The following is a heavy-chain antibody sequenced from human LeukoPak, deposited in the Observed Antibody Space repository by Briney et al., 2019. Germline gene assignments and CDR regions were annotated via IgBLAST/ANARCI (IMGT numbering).Heavy chain of an antibody. V-gene: IGHV3-23*01. J-gene: IGHJ4*02. CDR2: ISDSGGST. D-gene: IGHD3-10*01. CDR3: AKLPITMVRGVIIFHFDY. Sequence: GGSLRLSCAASGFTFSISAMSWVRQAPGKGLEWVSTISDSGGSTYYANSVKGRFTISRDNSKNTLYLQMNSLRAEDTAVYYCAKLPITMVRGVIIFHFDYWGQGTLVTVSS. CDR1: GFTFSISA.